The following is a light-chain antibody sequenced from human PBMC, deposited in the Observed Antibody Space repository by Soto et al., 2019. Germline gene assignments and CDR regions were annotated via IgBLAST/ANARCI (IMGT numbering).Light chain of an antibody. CDR3: KQYNNWPRT. J-gene: IGKJ1*01. CDR1: QSVSSD. Sequence: ETVMTQSPATLSVSPGERATLSCRASQSVSSDLAWYQQRPGQAPRVLIYGASTRATGFPARFSGSGSGTEFTLTISSLQSEDFAIYYCKQYNNWPRTFGPGTKVDIK. CDR2: GAS. V-gene: IGKV3-15*01.